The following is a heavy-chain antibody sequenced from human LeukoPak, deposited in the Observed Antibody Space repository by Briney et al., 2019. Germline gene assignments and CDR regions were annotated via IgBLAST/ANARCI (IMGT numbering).Heavy chain of an antibody. Sequence: PGGSLRLSCAASGFTFSSYSMMWVRQAPGKGLEWVSYISSSSTTIHYADSVKGRFTISRDNAKNSVYLQMNSLRAEDTAVYYCAELGITMIGGVWGKGTTVTISS. D-gene: IGHD3-10*02. CDR3: AELGITMIGGV. CDR2: ISSSSTTI. V-gene: IGHV3-48*01. CDR1: GFTFSSYS. J-gene: IGHJ6*04.